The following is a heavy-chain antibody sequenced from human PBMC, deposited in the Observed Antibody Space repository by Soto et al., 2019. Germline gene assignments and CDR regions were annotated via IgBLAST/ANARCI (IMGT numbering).Heavy chain of an antibody. CDR2: FDPEDGET. D-gene: IGHD3-3*01. V-gene: IGHV1-24*01. CDR3: ATASGITIFGVVISYSSLFDP. Sequence: ASVKVSCKVSGYTLTELSMHWVRQAPGKGLEWMGGFDPEDGETIYAQKFQGRVTMTEDTSTDTAYMELSSLRSEDTAVYYCATASGITIFGVVISYSSLFDPWGQGSLVIVSS. CDR1: GYTLTELS. J-gene: IGHJ5*02.